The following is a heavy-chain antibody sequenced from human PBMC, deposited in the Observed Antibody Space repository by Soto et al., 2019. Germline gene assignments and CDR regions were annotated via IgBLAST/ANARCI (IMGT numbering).Heavy chain of an antibody. V-gene: IGHV4-31*03. CDR2: IYYSGST. CDR1: GGSISSGGYY. Sequence: SETLSLTCTVSGGSISSGGYYWSWIRQHPGKGLEWIGYIYYSGSTYYNPSLKSRVTISVDTSKNQFSLKLSSVTAADTAVYYCARGSCSSTSCYVDYWGQGTLVTVS. CDR3: ARGSCSSTSCYVDY. D-gene: IGHD2-2*01. J-gene: IGHJ4*02.